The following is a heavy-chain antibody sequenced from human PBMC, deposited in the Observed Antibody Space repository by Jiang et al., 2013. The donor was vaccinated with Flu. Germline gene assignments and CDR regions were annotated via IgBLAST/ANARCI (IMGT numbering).Heavy chain of an antibody. Sequence: SGSTYYNPSLKSRVTISVDTSKNQFSLKLSSVTAADTAVYYCASAIAAAGTDYWGQGTLVTVSS. J-gene: IGHJ4*02. V-gene: IGHV4-30-2*04. D-gene: IGHD6-13*01. CDR2: SGST. CDR3: ASAIAAAGTDY.